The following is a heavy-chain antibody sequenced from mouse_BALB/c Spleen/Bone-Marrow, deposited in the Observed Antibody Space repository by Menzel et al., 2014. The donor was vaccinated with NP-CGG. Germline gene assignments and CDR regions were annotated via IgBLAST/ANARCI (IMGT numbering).Heavy chain of an antibody. Sequence: VQLQQSGAELVKPGASVKLSCAASGFNIKDTFIHWVKQRPEQGLEWIGSIDPANDNSKFDPKFQGKATLTADTSSNTAYLQLSSLTSEDTAVYFYTRSYVSHYFDYWGQGTTLTVSS. CDR3: TRSYVSHYFDY. D-gene: IGHD1-1*01. CDR1: GFNIKDTF. J-gene: IGHJ2*01. CDR2: IDPANDNS. V-gene: IGHV14-3*02.